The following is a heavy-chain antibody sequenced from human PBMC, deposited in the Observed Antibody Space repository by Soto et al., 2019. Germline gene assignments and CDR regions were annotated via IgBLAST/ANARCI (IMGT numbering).Heavy chain of an antibody. CDR3: ARSTIRYNWFDT. J-gene: IGHJ5*02. D-gene: IGHD3-3*01. Sequence: ASVKVSCKASGYTFTTYGIHWVRQAPGQRLEWMGRINAGNGNTKYSQKFQGRVTITRDTSATTAYMELSSLRSEDTAVYYCARSTIRYNWFDTWGQGTLVTVSS. V-gene: IGHV1-3*01. CDR1: GYTFTTYG. CDR2: INAGNGNT.